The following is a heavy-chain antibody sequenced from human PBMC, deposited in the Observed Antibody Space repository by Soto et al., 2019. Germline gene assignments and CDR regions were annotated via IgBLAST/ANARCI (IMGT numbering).Heavy chain of an antibody. CDR3: AADPYIQDDYNYMYG. D-gene: IGHD1-1*01. J-gene: IGHJ6*03. Sequence: ASVKASYRASGYNFTSCYMPWQRQTPGHGLEWIGRIIPGSGSTSYAQKFQGRVTMTRDMSTSTAYMELSSLRSEDTAVYYCAADPYIQDDYNYMYGWGKGTTVTVSS. CDR1: GYNFTSCY. V-gene: IGHV1-46*01. CDR2: IIPGSGST.